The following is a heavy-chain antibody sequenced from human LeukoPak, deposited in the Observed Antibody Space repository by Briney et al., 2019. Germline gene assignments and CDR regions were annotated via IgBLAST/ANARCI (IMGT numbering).Heavy chain of an antibody. CDR3: ATATRHCSSTSCSTSEVYYYYGMDV. D-gene: IGHD2-2*01. CDR1: GYTLTELS. CDR2: FDPEDGET. Sequence: GASVKVSCKVSGYTLTELSMHWVRQAPGKGLEWMGGFDPEDGETIYAQKYQGGVTMTEDTSTDTAYMELSSLRSEDTAVYYCATATRHCSSTSCSTSEVYYYYGMDVWGQGTTVTVSS. V-gene: IGHV1-24*01. J-gene: IGHJ6*02.